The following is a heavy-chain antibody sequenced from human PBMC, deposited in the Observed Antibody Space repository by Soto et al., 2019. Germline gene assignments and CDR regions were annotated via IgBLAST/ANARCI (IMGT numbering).Heavy chain of an antibody. D-gene: IGHD3-9*01. CDR1: GASISSSSYY. CDR3: ARHIAHYDILTGSNDY. J-gene: IGHJ4*02. V-gene: IGHV4-39*01. Sequence: QLQLQESGPGLVKPSETLSLTCTVSGASISSSSYYWGWIRQPPGKGLEWIGSIYYSGSTYYNPSLKSRVTISVDTSKNQFSLKLNSVTAADTAVYYCARHIAHYDILTGSNDYWGQGTLVTVSS. CDR2: IYYSGST.